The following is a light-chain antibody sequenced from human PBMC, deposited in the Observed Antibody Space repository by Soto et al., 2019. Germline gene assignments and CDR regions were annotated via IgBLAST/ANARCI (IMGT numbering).Light chain of an antibody. J-gene: IGLJ1*01. Sequence: QSLLTQPPSASGSPGQSVTISCTGTSSDVGGYDYVSWYQQHPGKAPKLMIYEVTIRTSGVSDRFSGSKSGNTASLTVSGLQAEDEADYYCSSYTGGNPSYVFGTGTKVTVL. CDR3: SSYTGGNPSYV. V-gene: IGLV2-8*01. CDR2: EVT. CDR1: SSDVGGYDY.